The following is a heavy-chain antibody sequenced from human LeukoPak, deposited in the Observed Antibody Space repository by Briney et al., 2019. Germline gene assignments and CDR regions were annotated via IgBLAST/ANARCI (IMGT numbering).Heavy chain of an antibody. D-gene: IGHD2-15*01. CDR1: GFSFSTYY. CDR3: TRAKPPYCRGGSCRTPGAFDI. Sequence: KPGGSLRLSCAASGFSFSTYYVNWVRQAPGKGLEWVACISSGSTYIFHADSVRGRFAVSRDNAKNSLYLQMNSLRAEDTAVYYCTRAKPPYCRGGSCRTPGAFDIWGQGTVVTVSS. V-gene: IGHV3-21*01. J-gene: IGHJ3*02. CDR2: ISSGSTYI.